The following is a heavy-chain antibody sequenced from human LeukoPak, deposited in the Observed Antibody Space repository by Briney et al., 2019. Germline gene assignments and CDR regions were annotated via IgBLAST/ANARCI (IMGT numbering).Heavy chain of an antibody. CDR3: TSTYYYDSSGYSIDY. V-gene: IGHV3-73*01. J-gene: IGHJ4*02. CDR2: IRSKANSYAT. D-gene: IGHD3-22*01. CDR1: GFTFSSYS. Sequence: GGPLRLSCAASGFTFSSYSMNWVRQASGKGLEWVGRIRSKANSYATAYAASVKGRFTISRDVSKNTAYLQMNSLKTEDTAVYYCTSTYYYDSSGYSIDYWGQGTLVTVSS.